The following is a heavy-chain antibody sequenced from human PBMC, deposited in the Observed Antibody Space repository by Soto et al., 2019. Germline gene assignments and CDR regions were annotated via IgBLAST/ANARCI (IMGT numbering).Heavy chain of an antibody. D-gene: IGHD6-19*01. Sequence: GGSLRLSCAASGFTFSTYSMNWVRQAPGKGLEWVSYISSSSRTIYYADSVKGRFTISRDNAKISLFLQMNSLRAEDTALYYCARDLYSSGWYSGLNWFDPWGQGTLVTVSS. CDR2: ISSSSRTI. J-gene: IGHJ5*02. CDR3: ARDLYSSGWYSGLNWFDP. V-gene: IGHV3-48*01. CDR1: GFTFSTYS.